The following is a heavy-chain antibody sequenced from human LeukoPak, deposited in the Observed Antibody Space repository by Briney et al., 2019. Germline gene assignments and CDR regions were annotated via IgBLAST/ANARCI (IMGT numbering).Heavy chain of an antibody. CDR2: IYYSGST. D-gene: IGHD5-12*01. J-gene: IGHJ5*02. V-gene: IGHV4-61*01. CDR3: ARDHSGYDWFDP. CDR1: AYSISSGYY. Sequence: SETLSLTCIVSAYSISSGYYWGWIRQPPGKGLEWIGYIYYSGSTNYNPSLKSRVTISVDTSKNQFSLKLSSVTAADTAVYYCARDHSGYDWFDPWGQGTLVTVSS.